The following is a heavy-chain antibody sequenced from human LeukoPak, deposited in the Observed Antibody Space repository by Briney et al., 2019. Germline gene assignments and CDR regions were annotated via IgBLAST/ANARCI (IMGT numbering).Heavy chain of an antibody. D-gene: IGHD3-22*01. CDR1: GFTFSTYT. CDR2: ISSSSYI. CDR3: ARDGSPTYYDSSGYSLNFDS. J-gene: IGHJ4*02. V-gene: IGHV3-21*01. Sequence: GGSLRLSCAASGFTFSTYTMNWVRQAPGKGLEWVSSISSSSYIYYADSVKGRFTISRDNAKNSLYLQMNSLRAEDTAVYYCARDGSPTYYDSSGYSLNFDSWGQGTLVTVSS.